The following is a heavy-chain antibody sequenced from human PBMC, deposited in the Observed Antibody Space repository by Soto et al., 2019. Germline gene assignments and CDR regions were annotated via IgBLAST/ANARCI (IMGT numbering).Heavy chain of an antibody. J-gene: IGHJ4*02. CDR1: GGTFSSYT. Sequence: SVKVSCKASGGTFSSYTISWVRQAPGQGLEWMGRIIPILGIANYAQKFQGRVKITADKSTSTAYMELSSLRSEDTAVYYCAREVVPAAAFDYWGQGTLVTVSS. V-gene: IGHV1-69*04. CDR2: IIPILGIA. D-gene: IGHD2-2*01. CDR3: AREVVPAAAFDY.